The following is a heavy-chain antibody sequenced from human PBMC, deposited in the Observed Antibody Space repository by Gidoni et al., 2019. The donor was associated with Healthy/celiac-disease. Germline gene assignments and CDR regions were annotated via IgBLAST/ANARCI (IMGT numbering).Heavy chain of an antibody. Sequence: EVQLVESGGGLVQPGGSLRLSCAVSGFTVSSNYMSGARQAPGKGLEWVSVIYSGGSTYYADSVKGRFTISRDNSKNTLYLQMNSLRAEDTAVYYCARTPLIAAAGTDDLWRGSGYGMDVWGQGTTVTVSS. V-gene: IGHV3-66*02. D-gene: IGHD6-13*01. CDR3: ARTPLIAAAGTDDLWRGSGYGMDV. J-gene: IGHJ6*02. CDR1: GFTVSSNY. CDR2: IYSGGST.